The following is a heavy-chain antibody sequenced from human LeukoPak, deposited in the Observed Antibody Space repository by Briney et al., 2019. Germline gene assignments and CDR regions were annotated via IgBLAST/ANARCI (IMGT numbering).Heavy chain of an antibody. V-gene: IGHV4-34*01. CDR1: GGSFSGYY. D-gene: IGHD2-2*01. CDR2: INHSGST. Sequence: PSETLSLTCAVYGGSFSGYYWSWIRQPPGRGLEWIGEINHSGSTNYNPSLKSRVTISVDTSKNQFSLKLSSVTAADKAVYYCARSLRYCSSTSCTEGEYFQHWGQGTLVTVSS. J-gene: IGHJ1*01. CDR3: ARSLRYCSSTSCTEGEYFQH.